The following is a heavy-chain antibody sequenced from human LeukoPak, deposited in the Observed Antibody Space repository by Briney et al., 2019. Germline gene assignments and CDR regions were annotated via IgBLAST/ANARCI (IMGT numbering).Heavy chain of an antibody. Sequence: GGSLRLSCAASGFTFSSYGMHWVRQAPGKGLEWVAVISYDGSNKYYADSVKGRFTISRDNSKNTLYLQMNSLRAEDTAVYYCAKVRGFRLWLIDYWGQGTLVTVSS. D-gene: IGHD5-18*01. CDR2: ISYDGSNK. CDR3: AKVRGFRLWLIDY. V-gene: IGHV3-30*18. CDR1: GFTFSSYG. J-gene: IGHJ4*02.